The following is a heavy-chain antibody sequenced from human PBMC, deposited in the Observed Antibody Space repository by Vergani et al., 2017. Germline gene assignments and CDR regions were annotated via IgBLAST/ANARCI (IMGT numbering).Heavy chain of an antibody. J-gene: IGHJ3*01. CDR1: GGSLTPYY. V-gene: IGHV4-59*01. Sequence: QVRLQESGPGLVRPSETLSLTCTVSGGSLTPYYWSWIRQSPGKGLEWIGNIYYNGRTKYNPSLKSRATISADTSKDQFSLRLTSMTAADTAVYYCVRDTRRYFLDSIDGGDSDSPLFVPAVWGLGTGVIVSS. CDR3: VRDTRRYFLDSIDGGDSDSPLFVPAV. D-gene: IGHD2-21*01. CDR2: IYYNGRT.